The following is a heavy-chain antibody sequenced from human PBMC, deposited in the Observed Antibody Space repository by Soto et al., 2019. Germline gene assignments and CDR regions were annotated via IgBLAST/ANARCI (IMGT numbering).Heavy chain of an antibody. CDR1: GFTFNSYW. V-gene: IGHV3-7*02. Sequence: PGGSLRLSCAASGFTFNSYWMGWVRQFPGKGLEWVANIRQDGSESHYVDSVKGRFTISRDNAKNSLYLQMNSLRVEDTGLYYCVGSNVVSAWGQGTLVTVSS. CDR3: VGSNVVSA. D-gene: IGHD2-2*01. J-gene: IGHJ5*02. CDR2: IRQDGSES.